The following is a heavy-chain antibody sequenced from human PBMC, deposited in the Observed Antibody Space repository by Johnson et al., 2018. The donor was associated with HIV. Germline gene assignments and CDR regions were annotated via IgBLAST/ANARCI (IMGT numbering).Heavy chain of an antibody. J-gene: IGHJ3*02. Sequence: VQLVESGGGLVKPGGSLRLSCAASGFTFSRYTMHWVRQAPGKGLEWVGRIKSKTDGGTTDYAAPVKGRFTISRDDSKNTLYLQMNSLKTEDPAVYYCTGISSDACDIWGQGTIVTGSS. V-gene: IGHV3-15*01. CDR2: IKSKTDGGTT. CDR1: GFTFSRYT. CDR3: TGISSDACDI. D-gene: IGHD6-6*01.